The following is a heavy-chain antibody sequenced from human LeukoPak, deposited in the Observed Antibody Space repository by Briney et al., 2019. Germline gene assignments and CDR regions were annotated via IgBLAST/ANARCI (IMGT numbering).Heavy chain of an antibody. D-gene: IGHD3-16*01. CDR2: ISSNGSYI. V-gene: IGHV3-21*01. Sequence: GGSLRLSCADAGFSFKSYSMIWVRQAPGKGLEWVSSISSNGSYIYYATSVKGRFTISRDNAKNSLYLQMNSLRADDTAVYYCTRAWGPKHRGPRYFDYWGQGTLVPVSS. J-gene: IGHJ4*02. CDR1: GFSFKSYS. CDR3: TRAWGPKHRGPRYFDY.